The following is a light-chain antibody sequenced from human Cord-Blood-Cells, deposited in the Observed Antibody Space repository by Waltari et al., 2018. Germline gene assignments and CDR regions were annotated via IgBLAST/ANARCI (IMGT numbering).Light chain of an antibody. CDR2: LGS. V-gene: IGKV2-28*01. J-gene: IGKJ3*01. CDR1: QSLLHSNGYNY. Sequence: DIAMTQSPLSLPVTPGEPASISCRSSQSLLHSNGYNYLDWYLQKTGQSPQLLIYLGSNRASGVPDRFSGSGSGTDFTLKISRVEAEDVGVYYCMQALQTPFTFGPGTKVDIK. CDR3: MQALQTPFT.